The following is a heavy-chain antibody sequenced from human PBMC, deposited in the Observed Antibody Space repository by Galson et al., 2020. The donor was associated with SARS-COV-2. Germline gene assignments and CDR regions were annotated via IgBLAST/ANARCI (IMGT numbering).Heavy chain of an antibody. J-gene: IGHJ6*02. D-gene: IGHD6-19*01. CDR3: ATGPAVAGPPCRFNYYYYGMDF. CDR1: GYTLTELS. V-gene: IGHV1-24*01. CDR2: FDPDDGET. Sequence: ASVQVSCKVSGYTLTELSMHWVRQAPAQGLEWMGGFDPDDGETHYAQKFQGRVTMTEDTSTDTAYMELSSLHSEDTAVYYCATGPAVAGPPCRFNYYYYGMDFWGQGTTVTVSS.